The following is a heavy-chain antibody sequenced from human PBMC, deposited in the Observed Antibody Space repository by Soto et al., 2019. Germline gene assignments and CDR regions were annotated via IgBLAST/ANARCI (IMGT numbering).Heavy chain of an antibody. CDR2: ISYDGSNK. D-gene: IGHD6-13*01. J-gene: IGHJ4*02. CDR1: GFTFSSYG. Sequence: QVQLVESGGGVVQPGRSLRLSCAASGFTFSSYGMHWVRQAPGKGVEWVALISYDGSNKNYADSVKGRFTISRDNSKNTLYLQTNSLRAEDTAVYYCAKGGARYSSPDYWGQGTLVTVSS. CDR3: AKGGARYSSPDY. V-gene: IGHV3-30*18.